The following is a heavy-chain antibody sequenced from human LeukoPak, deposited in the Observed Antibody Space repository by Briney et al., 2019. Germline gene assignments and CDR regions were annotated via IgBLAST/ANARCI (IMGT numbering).Heavy chain of an antibody. CDR3: ANVQQLVPENY. Sequence: PGRSLRLSCAASGFTFSSYAMSWVRQAPGKGLEWVSAISGSGGSTYYADSVKGRFTISRDNSKNTLYLQMDSLRAEDTAVYYCANVQQLVPENYWGQGTLVTVSS. V-gene: IGHV3-23*01. D-gene: IGHD6-13*01. J-gene: IGHJ4*02. CDR2: ISGSGGST. CDR1: GFTFSSYA.